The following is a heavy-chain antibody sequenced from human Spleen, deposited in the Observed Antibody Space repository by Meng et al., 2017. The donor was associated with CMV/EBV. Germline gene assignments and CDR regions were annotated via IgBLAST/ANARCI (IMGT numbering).Heavy chain of an antibody. D-gene: IGHD2-15*01. Sequence: LQQWGAGLLKPSETLSLTCTVSGGSISSGDYYWSWIRQPPGKGLEWIGYIYYSGSTYYNPSLKSRVTISVDTSKNQFSLKLSSVTAADTAVYYCARAGVVVVAATQGFDYWGQGTLVTVSS. CDR3: ARAGVVVVAATQGFDY. CDR2: IYYSGST. CDR1: GGSISSGDYY. J-gene: IGHJ4*02. V-gene: IGHV4-30-4*08.